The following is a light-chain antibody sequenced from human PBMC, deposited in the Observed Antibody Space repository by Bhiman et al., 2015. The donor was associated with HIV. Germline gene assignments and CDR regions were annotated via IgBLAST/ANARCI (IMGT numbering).Light chain of an antibody. V-gene: IGLV1-40*01. CDR1: TSNTGIGYD. CDR3: QLWDSSSDHRYV. Sequence: QSVLTQPPSVSGALGQRVTISCTGSTSNTGIGYDVHWYQQVPGTAPRLLIYGNINRPSGIPDRFSGSKSGNTATLTISRVEAGDEADYYCQLWDSSSDHRYVFGTGTKVTVL. J-gene: IGLJ1*01. CDR2: GNI.